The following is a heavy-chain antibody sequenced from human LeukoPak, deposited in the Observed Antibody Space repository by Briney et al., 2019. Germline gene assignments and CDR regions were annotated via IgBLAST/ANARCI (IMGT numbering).Heavy chain of an antibody. CDR2: ISYDGSDK. D-gene: IGHD7-27*01. V-gene: IGHV3-30*18. CDR1: GFTFRSYG. CDR3: AKVVGRGSGDPD. J-gene: IGHJ4*02. Sequence: GGSLRLSCAASGFTFRSYGMHWVRQAPGKGLERVAAISYDGSDKYYADSVKGRFTISRDNSKNTLYLQMNSLRAEDTAVYYCAKVVGRGSGDPDWGQGTLVTVSS.